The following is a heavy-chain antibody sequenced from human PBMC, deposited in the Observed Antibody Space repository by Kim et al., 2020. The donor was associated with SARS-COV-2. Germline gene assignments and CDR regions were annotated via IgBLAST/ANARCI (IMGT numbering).Heavy chain of an antibody. D-gene: IGHD4-17*01. Sequence: RFTISRDNSKNTLYLQMNSLRAEDTAVYYCARGGRYGDGSHYYYYYGMDVWGQGTTVTVSS. J-gene: IGHJ6*02. V-gene: IGHV3-30*07. CDR3: ARGGRYGDGSHYYYYYGMDV.